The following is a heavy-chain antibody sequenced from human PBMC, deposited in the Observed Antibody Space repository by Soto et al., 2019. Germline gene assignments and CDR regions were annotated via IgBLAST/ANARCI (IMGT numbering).Heavy chain of an antibody. V-gene: IGHV3-48*03. CDR1: EYSFSSFE. J-gene: IGHJ2*01. D-gene: IGHD7-27*01. CDR3: ARTLGNWYFDL. CDR2: MSTRGADI. Sequence: QLVESGGGLIQTGGSMRLSCIGSEYSFSSFEMNWVRQAPGTGLEWVSYMSTRGADIKYADSVKGRFTVSRDNSKNSLFLQMDSLRADDTAIYYCARTLGNWYFDLWGRGTLVTVSS.